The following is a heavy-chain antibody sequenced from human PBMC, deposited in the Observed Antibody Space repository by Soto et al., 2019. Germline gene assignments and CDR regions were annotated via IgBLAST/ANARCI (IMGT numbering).Heavy chain of an antibody. CDR2: ISGGGGST. J-gene: IGHJ6*02. V-gene: IGHV3-23*01. D-gene: IGHD6-6*01. CDR1: GFTFSTYA. Sequence: EVRLWESGGGLVQSGESLRLSCAASGFTFSTYAMTWVRLAPGKGLEWVSSISGGGGSTYYADSVKGRFTVSRDNSQRTVYLQMNSLRPEDTAIYFCAKEGKELVRKLYYYFGMDAWGQGTTVAVSS. CDR3: AKEGKELVRKLYYYFGMDA.